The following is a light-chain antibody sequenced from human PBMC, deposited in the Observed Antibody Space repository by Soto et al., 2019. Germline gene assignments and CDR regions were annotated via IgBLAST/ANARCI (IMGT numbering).Light chain of an antibody. CDR2: DAA. J-gene: IGKJ5*01. CDR1: QSVSNY. V-gene: IGKV3-11*01. Sequence: EIVLTQSPATLSLSPGARTTLSCRAGQSVSNYLAWYQQKPGQAPRLLIYDAANRATDSPARFSGSGSGTDFTLTISSLEPEDFAVYYCQQRSNWPPFTFGQGTRLEIK. CDR3: QQRSNWPPFT.